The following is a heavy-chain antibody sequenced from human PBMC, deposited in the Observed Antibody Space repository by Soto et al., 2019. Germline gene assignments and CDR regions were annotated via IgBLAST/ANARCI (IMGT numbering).Heavy chain of an antibody. V-gene: IGHV1-3*01. CDR1: GYTFTSYA. D-gene: IGHD3-16*01. CDR3: ARGRVGGVGDLKNNWFDP. J-gene: IGHJ5*02. CDR2: INAGNGNT. Sequence: QVQLVQSGAEVKKPGASVKVSCKASGYTFTSYAMHWVRQAPGQRLEWMGWINAGNGNTKYSQKFQGRVTITRDTSASTAYMELSSLRSEDTAVYYCARGRVGGVGDLKNNWFDPWGQGTLVTVSS.